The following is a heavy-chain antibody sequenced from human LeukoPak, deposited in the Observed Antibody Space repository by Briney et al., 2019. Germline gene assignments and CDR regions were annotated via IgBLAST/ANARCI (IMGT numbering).Heavy chain of an antibody. V-gene: IGHV1-69*13. CDR1: GGTFSSYA. D-gene: IGHD3-22*01. J-gene: IGHJ4*02. CDR3: ARGFLRVSTYYYDSSGYYFDY. CDR2: IIPIFGTA. Sequence: SVKVSCKASGGTFSSYAISWVRQAPGQGLEWMGGIIPIFGTANYAQKFQGRVTITADESTSTAYMELSSLRSEDTAVYYCARGFLRVSTYYYDSSGYYFDYWGQGTLSPSPQ.